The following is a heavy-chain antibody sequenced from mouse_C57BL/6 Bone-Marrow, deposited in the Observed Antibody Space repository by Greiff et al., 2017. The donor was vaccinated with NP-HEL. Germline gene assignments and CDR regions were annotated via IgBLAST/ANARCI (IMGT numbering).Heavy chain of an antibody. CDR2: IWLDDDE. CDR1: GFSLSPFGMG. D-gene: IGHD4-1*01. J-gene: IGHJ1*03. V-gene: IGHV8-8*01. Sequence: TLNVCGPGILQPSQPLSLTCSFSGFSLSPFGMGVGWIRLPSGKGLEWLAHIWLDDDEFCNPALKSRLTISKDTYKNQVFLKIANVETADTATYYCARIWDEYFDVWGTGTTVTVSS. CDR3: ARIWDEYFDV.